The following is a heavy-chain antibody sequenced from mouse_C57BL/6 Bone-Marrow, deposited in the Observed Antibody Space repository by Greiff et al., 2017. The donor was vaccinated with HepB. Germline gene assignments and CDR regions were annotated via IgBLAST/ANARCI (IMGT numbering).Heavy chain of an antibody. D-gene: IGHD1-1*01. J-gene: IGHJ4*01. Sequence: QVQLQQPGAELVMPGASVKLSCKASGYTFTSYWMHWVKQRPGQGLEWIGEIDPSDSYTNYNQKFKGKSTLTVDKSSSTAYMQLSSLTSEDSAVYYCARETTVVPYAMDYWGQGTSVTVSS. CDR3: ARETTVVPYAMDY. CDR1: GYTFTSYW. CDR2: IDPSDSYT. V-gene: IGHV1-69*01.